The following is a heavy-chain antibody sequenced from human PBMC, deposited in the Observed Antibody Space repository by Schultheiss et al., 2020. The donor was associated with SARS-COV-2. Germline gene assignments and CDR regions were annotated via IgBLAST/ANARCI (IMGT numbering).Heavy chain of an antibody. Sequence: GGSLRLSCAASGFTFSSYGMHWVRQAPGKGLEWVAVISYDGSNKYYADSVKGRFTISRDNSKNTLHLQMNSLRAEDTAVYYCAREIPRYYGMDVWGQGTTVTVSS. CDR1: GFTFSSYG. J-gene: IGHJ6*02. CDR2: ISYDGSNK. CDR3: AREIPRYYGMDV. V-gene: IGHV3-30*03.